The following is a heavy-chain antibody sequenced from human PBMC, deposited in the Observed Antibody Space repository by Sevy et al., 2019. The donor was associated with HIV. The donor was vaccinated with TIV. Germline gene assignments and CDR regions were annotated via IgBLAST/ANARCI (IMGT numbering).Heavy chain of an antibody. V-gene: IGHV3-48*03. J-gene: IGHJ4*02. CDR2: ISSSGSAI. CDR1: GFTFSSYE. CDR3: AREPGLHSSGYSGGFDY. Sequence: GGSLRLSCEASGFTFSSYEMNWVRQAPGKGLEWISYISSSGSAIYYPDSVKGRFTVSRDNAKNLVYQQMNSLRAEDTAIYYCAREPGLHSSGYSGGFDYWGQGTLVTVSS. D-gene: IGHD3-22*01.